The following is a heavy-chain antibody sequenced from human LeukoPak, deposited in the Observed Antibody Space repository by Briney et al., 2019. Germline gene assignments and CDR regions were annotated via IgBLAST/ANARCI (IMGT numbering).Heavy chain of an antibody. CDR1: GGSISGHY. CDR3: VRENYFDK. CDR2: IHYSGST. J-gene: IGHJ4*02. Sequence: PSETLSLTCTVSGGSISGHYWGWIRQPPGKGLEWIGYIHYSGSTDYKPSLKSRLTLSVDTSRSRFSLKLRSVSAADTAVYYCVRENYFDKWGQGTLVPVSS. V-gene: IGHV4-59*11.